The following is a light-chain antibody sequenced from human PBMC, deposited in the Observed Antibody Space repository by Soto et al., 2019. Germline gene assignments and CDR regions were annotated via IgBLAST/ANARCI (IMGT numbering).Light chain of an antibody. Sequence: QSVLTQPPSVSGAPGQRVTISCTGSSSNIGAGYDVHWYQQLPGTAPKLLIYGNSNRPSGVPDRFSGPKSGTSASLAITGLQAEYEADYYCQSYDSSLSGWVFGGGTKLTVL. CDR3: QSYDSSLSGWV. CDR1: SSNIGAGYD. CDR2: GNS. J-gene: IGLJ3*02. V-gene: IGLV1-40*01.